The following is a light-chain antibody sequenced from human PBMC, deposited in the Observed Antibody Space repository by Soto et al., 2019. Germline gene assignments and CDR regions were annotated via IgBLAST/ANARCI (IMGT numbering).Light chain of an antibody. CDR1: QSVSSNC. V-gene: IGKV3-20*01. CDR2: GAS. Sequence: EIVLTQSPGTLSLSPGERATLSCRASQSVSSNCLGWYQQKPGQAPRLVIYGASSTATGIPDRFSASGSVTDFNLTIRRLEPEDFAACYCQQYASSPPLTFGGGTKVEIK. J-gene: IGKJ4*01. CDR3: QQYASSPPLT.